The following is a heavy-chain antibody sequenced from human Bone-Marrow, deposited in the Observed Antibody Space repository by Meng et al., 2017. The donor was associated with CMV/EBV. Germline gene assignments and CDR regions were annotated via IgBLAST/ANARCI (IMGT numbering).Heavy chain of an antibody. CDR2: IRFDGINK. Sequence: GESLKISCVASGLTLRKYGIHWVRQAPGKGLEWVAFIRFDGINKYYADSVKGRFTISRDNSKNTLYLQMNSLRAEDTAVYYCAKDIFGSSRYYYYGMDVWGQGTTVTVSS. D-gene: IGHD6-6*01. CDR3: AKDIFGSSRYYYYGMDV. V-gene: IGHV3-30*02. CDR1: GLTLRKYG. J-gene: IGHJ6*02.